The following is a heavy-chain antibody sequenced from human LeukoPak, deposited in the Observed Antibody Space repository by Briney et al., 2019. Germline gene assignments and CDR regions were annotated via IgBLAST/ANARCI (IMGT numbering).Heavy chain of an antibody. CDR3: ARAMTSHYFDY. J-gene: IGHJ4*02. Sequence: SQTLSLTCTVSGGSFSSGFYWSWIRQHPGKGLEWIGYIYYSGGTYYNPSLKSRVSILLDTSKKQFSLKLTSVTVADTAVYYCARAMTSHYFDYWGRGTLVTVSS. CDR1: GGSFSSGFY. CDR2: IYYSGGT. D-gene: IGHD2-21*02. V-gene: IGHV4-31*03.